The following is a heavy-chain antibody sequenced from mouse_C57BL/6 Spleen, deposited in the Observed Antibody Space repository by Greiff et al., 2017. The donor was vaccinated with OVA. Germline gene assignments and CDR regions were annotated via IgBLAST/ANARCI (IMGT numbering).Heavy chain of an antibody. Sequence: QVQLKQSGPELVKPGASVKISCKASGYAFSSSWMNWVKQRPGKGLEWIGRIYPGDGDTNYNGKFKGKATLTADKSSSTAYMQLSSLTSEDSAVYFCAKEERSYDYAMDYWGQGTSVTVSS. J-gene: IGHJ4*01. CDR2: IYPGDGDT. CDR1: GYAFSSSW. V-gene: IGHV1-82*01. CDR3: AKEERSYDYAMDY. D-gene: IGHD1-1*01.